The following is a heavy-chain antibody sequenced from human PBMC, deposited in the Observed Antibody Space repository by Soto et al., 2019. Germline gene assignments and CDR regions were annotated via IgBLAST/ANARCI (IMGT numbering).Heavy chain of an antibody. J-gene: IGHJ5*02. Sequence: GGSLRLSCAASGFTFSSYSMNWVRQAPGKGLEWVSIITTTGFIDYADSVKGRFTISRDNAKSSLYLQMNSLRAEDTAVYYCARDANHRIAVAGSNYPWGQGTLVTVSS. D-gene: IGHD6-19*01. CDR3: ARDANHRIAVAGSNYP. CDR2: IITTTGFI. CDR1: GFTFSSYS. V-gene: IGHV3-21*01.